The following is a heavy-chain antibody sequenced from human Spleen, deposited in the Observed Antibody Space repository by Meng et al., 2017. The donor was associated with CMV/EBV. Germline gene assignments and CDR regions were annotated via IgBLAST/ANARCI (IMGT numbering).Heavy chain of an antibody. Sequence: VSRKASGYPFTSSPVGWVRPAPGQGLECMGWISAYSGNTNYAQRLQGRVTMTIDTSTSTAYMELRSLRSDDTAVYYCARSYLTYFDYWGQGSLVTVSS. J-gene: IGHJ4*02. CDR3: ARSYLTYFDY. CDR2: ISAYSGNT. V-gene: IGHV1-18*01. CDR1: GYPFTSSP.